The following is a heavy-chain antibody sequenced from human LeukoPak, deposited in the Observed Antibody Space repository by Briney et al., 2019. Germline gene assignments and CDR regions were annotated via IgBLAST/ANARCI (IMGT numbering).Heavy chain of an antibody. D-gene: IGHD3-10*01. CDR1: GDSIINYY. CDR3: AREANYYGSGSYFEGTFDY. J-gene: IGHJ4*02. CDR2: IYLSDNT. Sequence: SETLSLTCSVSGDSIINYYWMWIRQPAGKGLEWIGRIYLSDNTNYNNPSLKSRVTMSPDTSMNRFSLKLSSVTAADTAVYYCAREANYYGSGSYFEGTFDYWGQGSLVTVSS. V-gene: IGHV4-4*07.